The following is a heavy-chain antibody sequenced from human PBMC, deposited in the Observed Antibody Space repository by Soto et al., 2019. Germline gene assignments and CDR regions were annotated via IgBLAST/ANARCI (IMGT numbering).Heavy chain of an antibody. CDR2: ISSGSSDT. Sequence: GGSLRLSCEASGFTFSRVSMNWVRQVPGKGLEWVASISSGSSDTWYADSVRGRFTISRDNAESSLYLQMNSLRDEDTAVYFCARDFGHGYYLDYWGRGTLVTVSS. D-gene: IGHD3-3*01. CDR3: ARDFGHGYYLDY. J-gene: IGHJ4*02. CDR1: GFTFSRVS. V-gene: IGHV3-21*06.